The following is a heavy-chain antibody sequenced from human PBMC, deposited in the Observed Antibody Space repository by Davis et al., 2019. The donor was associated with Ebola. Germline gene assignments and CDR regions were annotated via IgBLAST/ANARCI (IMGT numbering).Heavy chain of an antibody. D-gene: IGHD4-11*01. CDR2: VILKSGAP. J-gene: IGHJ4*02. CDR1: GYTFTDYN. CDR3: ARGHNYAHEY. V-gene: IGHV1-2*06. Sequence: ASVKVSCKASGYTFTDYNIHWMRQAPGQGLEWLGRVILKSGAPNYAQKFQGRVTMTRDTSISTVYMELSNLRYDDTADYYCARGHNYAHEYWGQGTLVTVSS.